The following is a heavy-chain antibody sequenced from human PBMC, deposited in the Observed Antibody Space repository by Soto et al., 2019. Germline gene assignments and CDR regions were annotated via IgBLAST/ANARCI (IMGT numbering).Heavy chain of an antibody. Sequence: EVQLLESGGGLVQPGGSLRLSCAASGFTFSSYAMSWVRQAPGKGLEWVSGISGSGGSTYYADSVKGRFTVSRDKSKDTLDLQMNSLRAEDTAVYYCAKSVSYSTKTPFDYWGQGTLVTVSS. CDR1: GFTFSSYA. CDR3: AKSVSYSTKTPFDY. J-gene: IGHJ4*02. CDR2: ISGSGGST. D-gene: IGHD2-2*01. V-gene: IGHV3-23*01.